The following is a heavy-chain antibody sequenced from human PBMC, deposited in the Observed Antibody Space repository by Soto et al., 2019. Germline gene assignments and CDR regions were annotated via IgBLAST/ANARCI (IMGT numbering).Heavy chain of an antibody. Sequence: SETLSLTCTVYGGAFSGYHWNWVRQPPGKGLEWIGEINHSGSTDYNPSLRSRVTMSLDTSKNHFSLKLSSVTAADTAVYYCARGPRWLQLQYFQHWGQGTLVTVSS. CDR2: INHSGST. V-gene: IGHV4-34*01. J-gene: IGHJ1*01. CDR3: ARGPRWLQLQYFQH. D-gene: IGHD5-12*01. CDR1: GGAFSGYH.